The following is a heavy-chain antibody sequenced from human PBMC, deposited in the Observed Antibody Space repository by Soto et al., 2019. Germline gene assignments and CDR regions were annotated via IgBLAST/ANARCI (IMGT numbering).Heavy chain of an antibody. CDR1: GGSISSYY. CDR3: ARRYGGKLDY. CDR2: IYYSGGT. D-gene: IGHD1-26*01. V-gene: IGHV4-59*08. Sequence: QVQLQESGPGLVKPSETLSLTCTVSGGSISSYYWSWIRQPPGKGLEWIGYIYYSGGTNYNPSLKSRVTISVDSSKNHFSLKLSSVTAADTAVYYCARRYGGKLDYWGQGTLVTVSS. J-gene: IGHJ4*02.